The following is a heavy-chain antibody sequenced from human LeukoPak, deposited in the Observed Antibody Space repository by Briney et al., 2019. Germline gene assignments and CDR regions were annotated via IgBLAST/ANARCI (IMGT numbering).Heavy chain of an antibody. CDR1: GGSISTYY. V-gene: IGHV4-59*01. CDR2: IYHSGST. J-gene: IGHJ4*02. Sequence: SETLSLTCTLSGGSISTYYWSWIRQPPRKRLEWIGYIYHSGSTNYNPSLKSRVTISVDTSKNQFSLKPSSVTAADTAVYYCARGGGYASPIGYWGQGALVTVSS. D-gene: IGHD5-12*01. CDR3: ARGGGYASPIGY.